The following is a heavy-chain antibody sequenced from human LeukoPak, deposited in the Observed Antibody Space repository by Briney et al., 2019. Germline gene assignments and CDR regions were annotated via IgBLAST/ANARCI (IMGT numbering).Heavy chain of an antibody. CDR2: IYYSGST. J-gene: IGHJ3*02. V-gene: IGHV4-31*03. Sequence: SETLSLTCTVSGGSISSGGYYWSWIRQHPGKGLEWIGYIYYSGSTYYNPSLKSRVTISVDTSKNQFSLKLSSVTAADTAVYYCARFPSFYDLSGAANAFDIWGQGTMVIVSS. CDR1: GGSISSGGYY. CDR3: ARFPSFYDLSGAANAFDI. D-gene: IGHD2-15*01.